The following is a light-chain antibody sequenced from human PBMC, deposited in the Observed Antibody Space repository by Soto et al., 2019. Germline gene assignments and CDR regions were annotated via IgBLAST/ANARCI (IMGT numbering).Light chain of an antibody. CDR3: QSYDSALSGSWV. J-gene: IGLJ3*02. CDR2: GNN. V-gene: IGLV1-40*01. CDR1: SCNIGAEYD. Sequence: QSVLTQPPSVSGAPGQRVTISCTGSSCNIGAEYDVHWYQQLPGTAPQLLIYGNNNLASGVSDLFSACKSGTSASLAITGLLDEDEADYYCQSYDSALSGSWVFGGGTKLTVL.